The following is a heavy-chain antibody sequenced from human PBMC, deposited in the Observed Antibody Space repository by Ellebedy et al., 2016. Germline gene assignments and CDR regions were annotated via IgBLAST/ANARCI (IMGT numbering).Heavy chain of an antibody. V-gene: IGHV4-30-4*01. D-gene: IGHD2-21*02. CDR3: ASCGGDCYSPTLFHF. CDR1: GGSISRDPYY. CDR2: IYYSGST. Sequence: SETLSLTCAVSGGSISRDPYYWSWIRQPPGKGLEWIGYIYYSGSTFYIPSLKSRLSISVDTSKNQFSLDLSSVTAADTAVYYCASCGGDCYSPTLFHFWGHGTLVTVSS. J-gene: IGHJ4*01.